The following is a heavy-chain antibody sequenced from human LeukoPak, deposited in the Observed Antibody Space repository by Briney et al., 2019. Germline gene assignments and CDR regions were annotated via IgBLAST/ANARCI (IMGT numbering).Heavy chain of an antibody. CDR1: GFTFSSYE. V-gene: IGHV3-48*03. CDR2: ISSSGSTI. Sequence: GGSLRLSWAASGFTFSSYEMNWVRQAPGKGLEWVSYISSSGSTIYYADSVKGRFTISRDNAKNSLYLQMNSLRAEDTAVYCCARFLALYAFDIWGQGTMVTVSS. J-gene: IGHJ3*02. CDR3: ARFLALYAFDI.